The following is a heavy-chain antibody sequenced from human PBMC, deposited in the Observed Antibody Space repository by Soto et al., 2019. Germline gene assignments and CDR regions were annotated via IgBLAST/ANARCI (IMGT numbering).Heavy chain of an antibody. CDR3: ARGARIYSSSPRTFDY. D-gene: IGHD6-13*01. Sequence: PGGSLRLSCAASGFTFSSYGMHWVRQAPGKGLEWVAVIWYDGSNKYYADSVKGRFTISRDNSKNTLYLQMNSLRAEDTAVYYCARGARIYSSSPRTFDYWGQGTLVTSPQ. J-gene: IGHJ4*02. CDR2: IWYDGSNK. CDR1: GFTFSSYG. V-gene: IGHV3-33*01.